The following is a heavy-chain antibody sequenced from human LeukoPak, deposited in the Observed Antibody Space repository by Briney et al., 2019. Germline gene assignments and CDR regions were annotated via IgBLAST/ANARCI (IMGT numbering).Heavy chain of an antibody. CDR3: ASRDYYGSGSYYKSTGGFNY. J-gene: IGHJ4*02. D-gene: IGHD3-10*01. V-gene: IGHV1-69*05. CDR1: GGTFTSYA. Sequence: ASVKVSCKASGGTFTSYAISWVRQAPGQGLEWMGRIIPIFGTANYPQKFQGRVTITTDESTSTAYMELSSLRSEDTAVYYCASRDYYGSGSYYKSTGGFNYWGQGTLVTVSS. CDR2: IIPIFGTA.